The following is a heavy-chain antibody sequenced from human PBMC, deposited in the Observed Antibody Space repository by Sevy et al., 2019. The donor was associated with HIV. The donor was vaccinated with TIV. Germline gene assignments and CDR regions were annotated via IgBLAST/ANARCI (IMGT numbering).Heavy chain of an antibody. D-gene: IGHD5-12*01. CDR3: ARAYSGYENWFDP. V-gene: IGHV1-69*13. J-gene: IGHJ5*02. CDR1: GGTFSSYA. Sequence: ASVKVSCKASGGTFSSYAISWVRQAPGQGLEWMGGIIPIFGTANYAQKFQGRVTITADESTSTAYMELSSLRSEDTAVYYCARAYSGYENWFDPWGQGTLVTVSS. CDR2: IIPIFGTA.